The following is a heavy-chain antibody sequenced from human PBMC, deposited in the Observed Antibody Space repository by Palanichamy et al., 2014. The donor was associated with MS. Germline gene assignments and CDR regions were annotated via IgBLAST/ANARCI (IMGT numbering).Heavy chain of an antibody. CDR3: ARHQSSSSRSDAFDI. CDR1: GGSISSSSYY. CDR2: IYYSGST. J-gene: IGHJ3*02. D-gene: IGHD6-6*01. V-gene: IGHV4-39*01. Sequence: QLQLQESGPGLVKPSETLSLTCTVSGGSISSSSYYWGLDPPAPRKGLEWNGSIYYSGSTYYNPSLKSRVTISVVTSKNQFSLKLSSVTAADTAVYYCARHQSSSSRSDAFDIWGQGTMVTVSS.